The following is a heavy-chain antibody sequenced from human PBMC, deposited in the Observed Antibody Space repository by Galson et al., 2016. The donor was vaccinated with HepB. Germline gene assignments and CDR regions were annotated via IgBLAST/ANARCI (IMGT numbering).Heavy chain of an antibody. V-gene: IGHV3-64D*06. D-gene: IGHD6-13*01. CDR3: VKSNLAAPGGFYGMDV. J-gene: IGHJ6*02. Sequence: YYADSVKGRFTIFRDNSKNTLYLQMRSLRAEDTAVYYCVKSNLAAPGGFYGMDVWGQGTTVTVSS.